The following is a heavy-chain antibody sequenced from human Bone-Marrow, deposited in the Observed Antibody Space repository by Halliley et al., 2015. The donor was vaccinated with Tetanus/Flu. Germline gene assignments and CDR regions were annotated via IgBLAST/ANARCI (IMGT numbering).Heavy chain of an antibody. Sequence: YADSAKGRFTISRDNSKITLYLEMNSLRAEDTAVYYCARGTVRSCSICYFAYCTNEKDHYFDSWGQGTLVTVSS. J-gene: IGHJ4*02. V-gene: IGHV3-53*01. D-gene: IGHD2-8*01. CDR3: ARGTVRSCSICYFAYCTNEKDHYFDS.